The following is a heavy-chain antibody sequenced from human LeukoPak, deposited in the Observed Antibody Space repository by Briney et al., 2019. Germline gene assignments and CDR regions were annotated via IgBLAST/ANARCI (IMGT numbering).Heavy chain of an antibody. Sequence: PGGSLRLSCVASGFTISSYAMSWVRQAPGKGLEWVSAISGSGGSTYYADSVKGRFTISRDNSKNTLYLQMNSLRAEDTAVYYCAKDLAVVPAAMFGYWGQGTLVTVPS. CDR1: GFTISSYA. V-gene: IGHV3-23*01. CDR2: ISGSGGST. D-gene: IGHD2-2*01. CDR3: AKDLAVVPAAMFGY. J-gene: IGHJ4*02.